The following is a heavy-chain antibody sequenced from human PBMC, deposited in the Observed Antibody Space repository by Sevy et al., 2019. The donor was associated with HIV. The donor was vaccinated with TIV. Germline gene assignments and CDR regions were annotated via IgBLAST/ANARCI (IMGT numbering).Heavy chain of an antibody. V-gene: IGHV3-7*01. CDR1: GFMFSGVW. J-gene: IGHJ4*02. CDR2: IKEDGSEK. CDR3: ARGPF. Sequence: GGLRLSCAASGFMFSGVWMSWVRQAPGKIPELVANIKEDGSEKRYEDSVKGRFTISRDNAKNSLFLQMDSLRVEDTAVYYCARGPFWGPGALVTVSS.